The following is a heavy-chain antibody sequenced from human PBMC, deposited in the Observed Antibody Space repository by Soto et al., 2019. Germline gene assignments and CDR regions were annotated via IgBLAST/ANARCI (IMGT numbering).Heavy chain of an antibody. CDR1: GFTFSNFG. CDR3: AKLSRLVASVTCFDY. D-gene: IGHD5-12*01. CDR2: ISGGTGGA. J-gene: IGHJ4*02. Sequence: PGGSLRLSCSASGFTFSNFGMGWVRQAPGKGLEWVSGISGGTGGAYYADSVKGRFTISRDDSRNTLYLQMKRLRAEDTAVYYCAKLSRLVASVTCFDYWGQGTLVTVSS. V-gene: IGHV3-23*01.